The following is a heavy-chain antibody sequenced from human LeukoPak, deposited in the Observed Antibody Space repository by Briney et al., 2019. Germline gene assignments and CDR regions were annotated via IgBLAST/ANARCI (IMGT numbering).Heavy chain of an antibody. CDR2: INPSGGST. J-gene: IGHJ6*03. D-gene: IGHD3-10*01. Sequence: ASVKVSCKASGYTFTSYYMHWVRQAPGQGLEWMGIINPSGGSTSYAQKFQGRVTMTRDMSTSTVYMELSSLRSEDTAVYYCARDPMVRGARSRIYYYYYYMDVWGKGTTVTVSS. V-gene: IGHV1-46*01. CDR3: ARDPMVRGARSRIYYYYYYMDV. CDR1: GYTFTSYY.